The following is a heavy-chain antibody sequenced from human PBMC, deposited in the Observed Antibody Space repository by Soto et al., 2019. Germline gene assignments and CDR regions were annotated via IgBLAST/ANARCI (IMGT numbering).Heavy chain of an antibody. CDR2: MNPNSGNT. CDR3: ARGLGYSTGNWFDP. CDR1: GYTFTSYD. J-gene: IGHJ5*02. V-gene: IGHV1-8*01. Sequence: VASVKVSCKASGYTFTSYDINWVRQATGQGLEWMGWMNPNSGNTGYAQKFQGRVTMTRNTSISTAYMELSSLRSEDTAVYYCARGLGYSTGNWFDPWGQGTLVTVSS. D-gene: IGHD4-4*01.